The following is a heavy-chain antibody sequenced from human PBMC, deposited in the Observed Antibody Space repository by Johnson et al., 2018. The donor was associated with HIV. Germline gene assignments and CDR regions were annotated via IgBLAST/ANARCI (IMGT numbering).Heavy chain of an antibody. CDR2: INWNGSSGASI. CDR3: ASFMTTGDFDI. V-gene: IGHV3-20*04. D-gene: IGHD3-16*01. Sequence: QLVESGGGVVRPGGSLRLSCAASGFTFDDYSMSWVRQPPGKVLQWVSGINWNGSSGASIYSAYSVKVRFTISRDNSKNTLYLQMNSLRAEDTAVYYCASFMTTGDFDIWGQGTMVTVSS. CDR1: GFTFDDYS. J-gene: IGHJ3*02.